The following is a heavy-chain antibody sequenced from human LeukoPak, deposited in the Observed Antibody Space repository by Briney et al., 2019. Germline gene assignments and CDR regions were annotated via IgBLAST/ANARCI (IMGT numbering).Heavy chain of an antibody. CDR3: ARVSNSSGWYLDF. J-gene: IGHJ4*02. CDR2: TYYRSKWYH. CDR1: GDSVSSNSAA. V-gene: IGHV6-1*01. Sequence: PSQTLSLTCAISGDSVSSNSAAWNWIRHSPSRGLEWLGRTYYRSKWYHDYAVSVRSRITINPDTSKNQFSLQLNSVTPEDTAVYYCARVSNSSGWYLDFWGQGTLVTVSS. D-gene: IGHD6-19*01.